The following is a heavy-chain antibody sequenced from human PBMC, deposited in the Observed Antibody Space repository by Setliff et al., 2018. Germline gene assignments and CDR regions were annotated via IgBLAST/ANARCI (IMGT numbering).Heavy chain of an antibody. V-gene: IGHV4-39*07. CDR3: AGVYGENDLPDI. CDR1: GGSISSTSYY. J-gene: IGHJ3*02. D-gene: IGHD4-17*01. CDR2: IYYRGST. Sequence: SETLSLTCTVSGGSISSTSYYWAWIRQPPGKGLEWTGSIYYRGSTFIYPSLRSQVTISADTSKNQFSLKLTSVTAADTAMYYCAGVYGENDLPDIWGQGTMVT.